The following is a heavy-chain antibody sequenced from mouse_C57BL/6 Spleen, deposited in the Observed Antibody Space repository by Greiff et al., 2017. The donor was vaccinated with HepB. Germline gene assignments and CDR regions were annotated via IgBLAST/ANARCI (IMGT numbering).Heavy chain of an antibody. CDR3: ARRAPFTTVVATDWYFDV. J-gene: IGHJ1*03. CDR2: IYPRSGNT. D-gene: IGHD1-1*01. Sequence: QVHVKQSGAELARPGASVKLSCKASGYTFTSYGISWVKQRTGQGLEWIGEIYPRSGNTYYTEKFKGKATLTADKSSSTAYMELRSLASEGSAVYFCARRAPFTTVVATDWYFDVWGTGTTVTVAS. CDR1: GYTFTSYG. V-gene: IGHV1-81*01.